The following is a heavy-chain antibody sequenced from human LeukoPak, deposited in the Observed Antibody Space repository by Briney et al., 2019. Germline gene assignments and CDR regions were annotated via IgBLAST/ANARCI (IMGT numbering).Heavy chain of an antibody. D-gene: IGHD2-2*01. V-gene: IGHV1-2*02. CDR2: INPNSGGT. Sequence: ASVKVSCKASGYTFTGYYMHWVRQAPGQGLEWMGWINPNSGGTNYAQKFQGRVTMTRDTSISTAYMELSRLRSDDTAVYYYARGSAGYCSSTSCYVFDYWGQGTLVTVSS. J-gene: IGHJ4*02. CDR1: GYTFTGYY. CDR3: ARGSAGYCSSTSCYVFDY.